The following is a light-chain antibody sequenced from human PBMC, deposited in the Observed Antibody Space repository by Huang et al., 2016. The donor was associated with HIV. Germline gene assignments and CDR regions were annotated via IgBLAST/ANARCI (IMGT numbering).Light chain of an antibody. CDR3: QQYNDWPRS. J-gene: IGKJ1*01. CDR1: QNINTN. V-gene: IGKV3-15*01. CDR2: AAS. Sequence: EIVMTQSPGTLSVAPGERATISCRASQNINTNLAWFQQKPVQAPRLLIYAASTRTADFPARFSGSGSRTEFTLTISSLQSEDIAVYYCQQYNDWPRSFGQGTKVEIK.